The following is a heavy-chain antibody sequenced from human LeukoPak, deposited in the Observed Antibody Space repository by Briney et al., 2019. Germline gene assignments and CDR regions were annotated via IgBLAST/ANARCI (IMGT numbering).Heavy chain of an antibody. CDR1: GVSLGDYY. J-gene: IGHJ4*02. Sequence: PSETLSLTYTVSGVSLGDYYWSWIRQPAGKGLEWIGRMSTSGSTYYNPSVKSRVTLSVDTSKNQFSLKLTSVTAADTAAYYCAREGGARGLPDYWGQGTLVTVSS. CDR3: AREGGARGLPDY. V-gene: IGHV4-4*07. CDR2: MSTSGST. D-gene: IGHD3-16*01.